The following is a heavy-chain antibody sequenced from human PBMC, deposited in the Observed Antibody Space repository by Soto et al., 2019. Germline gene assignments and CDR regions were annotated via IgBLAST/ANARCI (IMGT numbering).Heavy chain of an antibody. J-gene: IGHJ4*02. D-gene: IGHD4-4*01. CDR2: IIPLFGTP. CDR1: GGTFSDLA. Sequence: QVHLVQSGAEVKKPGSSVKVSCKTSGGTFSDLAFSWVRQAPRQGLEWVGGIIPLFGTPNYAREFQGRVWIRADESSNTVYMELRSLRSEDTAVYYCASERVAENATGGYFDNWGQGPLVTVPS. CDR3: ASERVAENATGGYFDN. V-gene: IGHV1-69*01.